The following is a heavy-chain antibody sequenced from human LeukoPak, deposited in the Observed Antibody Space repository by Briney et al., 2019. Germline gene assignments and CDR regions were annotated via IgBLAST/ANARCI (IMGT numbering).Heavy chain of an antibody. CDR3: AKMNVLTGYYTPNFDF. CDR2: IWYDGSNK. D-gene: IGHD3-9*01. Sequence: GRSLRLSCAASGFSYSSYGFHWVRQAPGKGLEWVAIIWYDGSNKYYADSVKGRFTISRDNSKNTLYLQMSSLSAEDTAVYYCAKMNVLTGYYTPNFDFWGQGTLVTVSS. J-gene: IGHJ4*02. V-gene: IGHV3-33*06. CDR1: GFSYSSYG.